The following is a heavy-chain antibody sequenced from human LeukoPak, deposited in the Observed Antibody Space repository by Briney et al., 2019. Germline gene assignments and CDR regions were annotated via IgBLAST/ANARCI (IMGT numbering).Heavy chain of an antibody. CDR1: GGSISSSSYY. D-gene: IGHD1-1*01. Sequence: SETLSLTCTVSGGSISSSSYYWSWIRQPPGKGLEWIGYIYYSGSTNYNPSLKSRVTISVDTSKNQFSLKLSSVTAADTAVYYCARAHSYNWNDADHEYDYFDYWGQGTLVTVSS. V-gene: IGHV4-61*01. CDR2: IYYSGST. J-gene: IGHJ4*02. CDR3: ARAHSYNWNDADHEYDYFDY.